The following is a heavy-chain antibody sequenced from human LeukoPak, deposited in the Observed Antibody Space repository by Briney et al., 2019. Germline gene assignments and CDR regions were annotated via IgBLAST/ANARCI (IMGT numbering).Heavy chain of an antibody. CDR1: GFTFSSHW. V-gene: IGHV3-74*01. J-gene: IGHJ6*02. Sequence: PGGSLRLSCAASGFTFSSHWMHWVRQAPGKGLVWVSRISTDGSTTTYADSVKGRFTISRDNAKNTLYLQMHSLRAEDTAVYYCARGHYFVMDVWGQGTTVTVSS. CDR2: ISTDGSTT. CDR3: ARGHYFVMDV.